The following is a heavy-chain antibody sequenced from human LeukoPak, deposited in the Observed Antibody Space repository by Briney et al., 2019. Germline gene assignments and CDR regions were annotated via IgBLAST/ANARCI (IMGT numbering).Heavy chain of an antibody. D-gene: IGHD3/OR15-3a*01. CDR3: ARPGLVNSPYYYYGMDV. V-gene: IGHV4-39*01. J-gene: IGHJ6*02. CDR1: GGSISSSSYY. CDR2: IYYSGST. Sequence: SETLSLTCTVYGGSISSSSYYWGWIRQPPGQGLEWIGSIYYSGSTYYNPSLKSRVTISVDTSKNQFSLKLSSVTAADTAVYYCARPGLVNSPYYYYGMDVWGQGTTVTVSS.